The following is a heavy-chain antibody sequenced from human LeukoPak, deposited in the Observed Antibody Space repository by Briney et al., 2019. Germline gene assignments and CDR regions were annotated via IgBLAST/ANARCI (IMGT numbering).Heavy chain of an antibody. J-gene: IGHJ6*02. V-gene: IGHV4-34*01. Sequence: TGGSLRLSCAASGFTFSSYAMSWIRQPPGKGLEWIGEINHSGSTNYNPSLKSRVTISVDTSKNQFSLKLSSVTAADTAVYYCARGPRPRNYYGSYYGMDVWGQGTTVTVSS. CDR1: GFTFSSYA. CDR2: INHSGST. D-gene: IGHD3-10*01. CDR3: ARGPRPRNYYGSYYGMDV.